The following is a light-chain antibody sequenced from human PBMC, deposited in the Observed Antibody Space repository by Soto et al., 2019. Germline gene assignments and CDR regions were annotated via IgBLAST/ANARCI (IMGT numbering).Light chain of an antibody. V-gene: IGLV2-14*01. CDR2: EVT. CDR1: SSDVGGYIY. CDR3: SAYTSRSTLDV. Sequence: QSVLTQPASVSGSPGQSITISCTGTSSDVGGYIYVSWYQQHPGKGPKLMIYEVTNRPSGVSNSFSGSKSGNKASLTISGLQAEDEADYYCSAYTSRSTLDVFGTGTKLTVL. J-gene: IGLJ1*01.